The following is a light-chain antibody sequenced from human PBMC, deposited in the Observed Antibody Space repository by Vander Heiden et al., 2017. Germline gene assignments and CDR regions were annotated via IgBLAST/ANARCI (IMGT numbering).Light chain of an antibody. CDR3: QVWDSTTDHHV. CDR1: NIGSKS. CDR2: DES. V-gene: IGLV3-21*02. J-gene: IGLJ1*01. Sequence: SYVLTQPPSVSVAPGQTAKITCGGQNIGSKSVPWYQQRPGQAPVLVVYDESDRPSGSPERVSGSNSGNAATLTSSRVEAGDEADYYCQVWDSTTDHHVFATGTKVTVL.